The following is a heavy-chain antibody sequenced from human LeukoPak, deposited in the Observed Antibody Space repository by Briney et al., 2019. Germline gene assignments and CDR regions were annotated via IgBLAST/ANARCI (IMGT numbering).Heavy chain of an antibody. J-gene: IGHJ4*02. V-gene: IGHV3-23*01. CDR2: ISGSGGST. CDR1: GFTFSSYA. D-gene: IGHD6-13*01. CDR3: AKVGSLAAAGTRQPIDY. Sequence: PGGSLRLSCAASGFTFSSYAMSWVRQAPGKGLEWVSAISGSGGSTYYADSVKGRFTISRDNSKNTLYLQMNSLRAEDTAVYYCAKVGSLAAAGTRQPIDYWGQGTLVTVSS.